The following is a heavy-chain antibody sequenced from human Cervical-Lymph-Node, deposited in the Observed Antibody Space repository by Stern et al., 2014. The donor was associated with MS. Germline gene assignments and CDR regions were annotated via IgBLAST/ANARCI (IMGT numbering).Heavy chain of an antibody. CDR1: GGTFSNYA. Sequence: VQLVESGAEVKKPGSSVKVSCKASGGTFSNYAISWVRQAPGQGLKWMGGIMPIFGTANYAQKFQGRVTITADESTSTAYMELSSLRSEDTAVYYCARGPDHSSGYYSAYWGQGTLVTVSS. CDR2: IMPIFGTA. CDR3: ARGPDHSSGYYSAY. V-gene: IGHV1-69*01. D-gene: IGHD3-22*01. J-gene: IGHJ4*02.